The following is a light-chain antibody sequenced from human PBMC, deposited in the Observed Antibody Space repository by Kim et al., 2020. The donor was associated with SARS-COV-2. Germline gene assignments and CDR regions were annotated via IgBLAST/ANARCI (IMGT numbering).Light chain of an antibody. J-gene: IGKJ4*01. V-gene: IGKV3-11*01. CDR1: QGVGSY. Sequence: SPGDRATLSCRASQGVGSYLAWYQQKPGQAPRLLIYHASNRATGIPARFSGSGSGTDFTLTISSLEPEDFAVYYCQQRANWPRLTFGGGTKVEIK. CDR3: QQRANWPRLT. CDR2: HAS.